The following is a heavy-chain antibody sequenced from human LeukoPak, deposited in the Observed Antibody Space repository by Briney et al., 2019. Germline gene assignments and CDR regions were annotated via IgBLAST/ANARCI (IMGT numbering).Heavy chain of an antibody. J-gene: IGHJ4*02. CDR2: IWYDGSNK. D-gene: IGHD3-10*01. V-gene: IGHV3-33*01. CDR1: GFTFSSYG. CDR3: ARQYYYGSGSYFPFDY. Sequence: PGGSLRLSCAASGFTFSSYGMHWVRQAPGKGPEWVAVIWYDGSNKYYADSVKGRFTISRDNSKNTLYLQMNSLRAEDTAVYYCARQYYYGSGSYFPFDYWGQGTLVTVSS.